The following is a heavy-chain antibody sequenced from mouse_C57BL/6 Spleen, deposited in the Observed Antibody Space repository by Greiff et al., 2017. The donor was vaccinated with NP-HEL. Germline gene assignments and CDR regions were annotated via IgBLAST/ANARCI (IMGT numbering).Heavy chain of an antibody. CDR2: IRLKSDNYAT. Sequence: EVKLQESGGGLVQPGGSMKLSCVASGFTFSNYWMNWVRQSPEKGLEWVAQIRLKSDNYATHYAESVKGRFTISRDDSKSSVYLQMNNLRAEDTGIYYCTVLITTVVGDYWGQGTSVTVSS. V-gene: IGHV6-3*01. J-gene: IGHJ4*01. CDR1: GFTFSNYW. CDR3: TVLITTVVGDY. D-gene: IGHD1-1*01.